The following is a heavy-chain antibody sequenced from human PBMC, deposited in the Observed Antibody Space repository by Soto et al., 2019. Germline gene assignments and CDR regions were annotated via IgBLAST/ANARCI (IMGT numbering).Heavy chain of an antibody. CDR2: ISYSGSP. Sequence: ASETLSLTCTVSGGSVSTSSDFWDWLRQPPGKGLEWIGHISYSGSPYYNPSLKSRVTISTDTSKNQFSLALTSVTAADTAMYYCARGPTTDKVVSWGQGILVT. CDR3: ARGPTTDKVVS. V-gene: IGHV4-39*01. J-gene: IGHJ4*02. CDR1: GGSVSTSSDF.